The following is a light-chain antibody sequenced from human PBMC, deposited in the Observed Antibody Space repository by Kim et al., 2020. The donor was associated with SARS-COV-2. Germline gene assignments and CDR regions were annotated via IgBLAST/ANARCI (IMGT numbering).Light chain of an antibody. V-gene: IGKV1-5*01. CDR1: QSISGW. CDR2: HAS. Sequence: STLSASVGDRVTITCRASQSISGWLAWYQQNPGKAPKLLIYHASTLQGGVPSRFSGSGAGTEFTLTINNLQPDDFATYYCQHLGTFGLGTKVDIK. J-gene: IGKJ1*01. CDR3: QHLGT.